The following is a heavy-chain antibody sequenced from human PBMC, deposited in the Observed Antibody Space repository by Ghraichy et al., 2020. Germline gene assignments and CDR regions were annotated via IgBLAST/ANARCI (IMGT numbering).Heavy chain of an antibody. Sequence: GGPLRLSCAASGFTFSRYDMNWVRQAKGKGLEWVSGAGTTGDTYYPGSVRGRFTIFREDAKNSLYLQMDSLRAGDTAVYYCARSAPGSGFRIDSWGQGTLVTVSS. CDR1: GFTFSRYD. D-gene: IGHD3-10*01. CDR3: ARSAPGSGFRIDS. CDR2: AGTTGDT. J-gene: IGHJ4*02. V-gene: IGHV3-13*04.